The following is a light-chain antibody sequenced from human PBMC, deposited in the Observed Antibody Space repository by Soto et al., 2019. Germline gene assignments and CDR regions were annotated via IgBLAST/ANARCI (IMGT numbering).Light chain of an antibody. V-gene: IGKV1-39*01. Sequence: DIEMTQSPSSLSASVGDRVTLTCRASQSISTYLDWYQQKPGQAPKFLIYAASSLQSGVPSRFSGRGYGTDFTLTITSLQPEDFATYFCQQGYDSPITFGQGTRLEIK. J-gene: IGKJ5*01. CDR1: QSISTY. CDR3: QQGYDSPIT. CDR2: AAS.